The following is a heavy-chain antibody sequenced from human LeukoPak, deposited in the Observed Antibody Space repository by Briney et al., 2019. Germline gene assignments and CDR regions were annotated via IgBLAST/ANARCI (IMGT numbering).Heavy chain of an antibody. V-gene: IGHV3-30*02. CDR3: ASLLWFGESTPNNWFDP. D-gene: IGHD3-10*01. Sequence: GGSLRLSCAASGFTFSSYGMHWVRQAPGKGLEWVAFIRYDGSNKYYADSVKGRFTISRDNSKNTLYLQMNSLRAEDTAVYYCASLLWFGESTPNNWFDPWGQGTLVTVSS. CDR1: GFTFSSYG. CDR2: IRYDGSNK. J-gene: IGHJ5*02.